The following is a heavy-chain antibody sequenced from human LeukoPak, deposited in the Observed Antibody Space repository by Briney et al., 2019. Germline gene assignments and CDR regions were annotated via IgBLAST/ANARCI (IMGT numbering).Heavy chain of an antibody. V-gene: IGHV3-9*01. CDR2: ISWNSGSI. J-gene: IGHJ4*02. CDR3: AKGLGHRVRGPGGFDY. Sequence: GGSLRLSCAASGFTIDDYAMHWVRQAPGRGLEWVSGISWNSGSIGYADSVKGRFTISRDNAKNSLYLQMNSLRAEDTALYYCAKGLGHRVRGPGGFDYWGQGTLVTVSS. D-gene: IGHD3-10*01. CDR1: GFTIDDYA.